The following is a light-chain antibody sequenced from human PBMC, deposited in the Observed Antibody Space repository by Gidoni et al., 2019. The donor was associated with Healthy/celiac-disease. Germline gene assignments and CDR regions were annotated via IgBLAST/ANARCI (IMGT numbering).Light chain of an antibody. J-gene: IGKJ2*01. V-gene: IGKV1-39*01. CDR1: QSISSY. Sequence: DIQMTQSPSSLSASVGDRVTITCRASQSISSYLNWYQQKPGKAPKLLIYAASSFQSGVPSRFSGSGSGTDFTLTISSLQPEDFATYYCQQSYSTPQTFXQXTKLEIK. CDR3: QQSYSTPQT. CDR2: AAS.